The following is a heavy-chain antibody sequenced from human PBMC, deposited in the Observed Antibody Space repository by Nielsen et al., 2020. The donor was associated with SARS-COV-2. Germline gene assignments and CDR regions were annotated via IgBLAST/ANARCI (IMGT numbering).Heavy chain of an antibody. CDR3: AKDIGTFRFTGMDV. V-gene: IGHV3-43*01. CDR2: ISWDGSAP. CDR1: GFNFHDYT. Sequence: GGSLRLSCAASGFNFHDYTMYWVRRAPGKGLQWLSLISWDGSAPAYADSVKGRFTISRDNSKNSLYLQMNSLMTDDSALYYCAKDIGTFRFTGMDVWGQGTTVTVSS. D-gene: IGHD3-3*01. J-gene: IGHJ6*02.